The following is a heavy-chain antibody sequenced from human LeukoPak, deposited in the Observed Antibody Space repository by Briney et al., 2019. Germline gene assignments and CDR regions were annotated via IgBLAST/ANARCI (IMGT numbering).Heavy chain of an antibody. Sequence: GGSLRLSCAASGFTFSSYWMHWVRQAPGKGLVWVSHINSDGSSTTYADSVKGRFTISRDNAKNTLYLQMNSLRPEDTAVYYCARVGLGGWYVAFDIWGQGTMVTVSS. J-gene: IGHJ3*02. CDR1: GFTFSSYW. D-gene: IGHD6-19*01. CDR2: INSDGSST. CDR3: ARVGLGGWYVAFDI. V-gene: IGHV3-74*01.